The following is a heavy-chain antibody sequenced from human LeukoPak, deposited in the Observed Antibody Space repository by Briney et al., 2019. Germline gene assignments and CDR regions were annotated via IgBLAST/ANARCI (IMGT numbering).Heavy chain of an antibody. CDR3: TRVGAVGGSGHYFGMDV. D-gene: IGHD6-19*01. CDR2: IFHSGSS. J-gene: IGHJ6*02. CDR1: GGSISGRNW. V-gene: IGHV4-4*02. Sequence: PSETLSLTCAVSGGSISGRNWWSWVRQPPGKGLEWIGEIFHSGSSNYNPSLKSRVTISVDTARNQFSLRLTSVTAADTAAYFCTRVGAVGGSGHYFGMDVWGQGTTVTVSS.